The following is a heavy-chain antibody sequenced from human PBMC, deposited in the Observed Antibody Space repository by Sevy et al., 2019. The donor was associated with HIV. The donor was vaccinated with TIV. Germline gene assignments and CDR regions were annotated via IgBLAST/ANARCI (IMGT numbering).Heavy chain of an antibody. J-gene: IGHJ6*02. Sequence: SETLSLTCTVSGGSISSYYWSWIRQPPGKGLEWIGYIYYSGSTNYNPSLKSRVTISVDTSKNQFSLKLSSVTAADTAMYYCARETFGSGSYYDPYYYYGMDVWGQGTTVTVSS. CDR3: ARETFGSGSYYDPYYYYGMDV. CDR2: IYYSGST. V-gene: IGHV4-59*13. D-gene: IGHD3-10*01. CDR1: GGSISSYY.